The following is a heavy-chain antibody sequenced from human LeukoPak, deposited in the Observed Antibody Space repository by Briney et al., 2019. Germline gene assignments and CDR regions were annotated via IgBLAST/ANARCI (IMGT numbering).Heavy chain of an antibody. Sequence: GGSLRLSCAASGFTFSSYWMSWVRQAPGKGLEWVANIKQDGSEKYYVDSVKGRFTISRDNAKNSLFLQMNSLRAEDTALYYCARDGVRAVTFNHYYFLDVWGKGTTVTVSS. CDR2: IKQDGSEK. CDR3: ARDGVRAVTFNHYYFLDV. V-gene: IGHV3-7*01. D-gene: IGHD3-10*01. J-gene: IGHJ6*03. CDR1: GFTFSSYW.